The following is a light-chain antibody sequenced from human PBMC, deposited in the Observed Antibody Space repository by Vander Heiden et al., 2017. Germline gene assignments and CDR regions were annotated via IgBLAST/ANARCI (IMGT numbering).Light chain of an antibody. CDR2: AAS. J-gene: IGKJ3*01. CDR1: QSISSY. Sequence: DIQLTPSPSSLSASVGDRVTITCRASQSISSYLNWYQQKPGKAPKLLIYAASSLQSGVPSRFSGSGYGTDFTLTISSRQPEDFAPYYCQQNDSNPPFTFGHGTKVDIK. CDR3: QQNDSNPPFT. V-gene: IGKV1-39*01.